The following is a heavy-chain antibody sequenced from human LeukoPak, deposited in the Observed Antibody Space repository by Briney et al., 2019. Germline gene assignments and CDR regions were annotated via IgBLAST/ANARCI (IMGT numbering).Heavy chain of an antibody. CDR3: ARFLELNEYFDY. Sequence: SETLSLTCTVSGGSISSYYWSWIRQPSGKGLEWIGYIYYSGSTNYNPSLKSRVTISVDTSKNQFSLKLSSVTAADTAVYYCARFLELNEYFDYWGQGTLVTVAS. CDR1: GGSISSYY. CDR2: IYYSGST. J-gene: IGHJ4*02. V-gene: IGHV4-59*01. D-gene: IGHD1-7*01.